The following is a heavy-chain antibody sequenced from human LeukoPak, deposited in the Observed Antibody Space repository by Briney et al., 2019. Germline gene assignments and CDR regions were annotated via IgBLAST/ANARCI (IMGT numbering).Heavy chain of an antibody. CDR1: GGTFSSYT. V-gene: IGHV1-69*02. J-gene: IGHJ4*02. CDR3: ARGRDGYNFWYDY. CDR2: IIPILGLA. Sequence: SVKVSCKASGGTFSSYTISWVRQAPGQGLEWMGRIIPILGLANYAQKFQGRVTITADKSTSTAYMELGSLRSEDTAVYYCARGRDGYNFWYDYWGQGTLVTVSS. D-gene: IGHD5-24*01.